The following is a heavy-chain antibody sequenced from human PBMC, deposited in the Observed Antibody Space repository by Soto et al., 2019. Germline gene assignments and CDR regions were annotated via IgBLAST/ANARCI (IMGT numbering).Heavy chain of an antibody. V-gene: IGHV3-15*01. J-gene: IGHJ6*02. CDR1: GFTFSNAW. CDR2: IKSKTDGGTT. CDR3: TTGQCSSTSCSPTYYYYGMDV. Sequence: LRLSCAASGFTFSNAWMSWVRQAPGKGLEWVGRIKSKTDGGTTDYAAPVKGRFTISRDDSKNTLYLQMNSLKTEDTAVYYCTTGQCSSTSCSPTYYYYGMDVWGQGTTVTVSS. D-gene: IGHD2-2*01.